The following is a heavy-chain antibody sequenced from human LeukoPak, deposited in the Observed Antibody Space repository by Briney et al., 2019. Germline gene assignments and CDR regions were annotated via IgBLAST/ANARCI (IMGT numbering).Heavy chain of an antibody. Sequence: GGSLRLSCAASGFIFDDYGMSWVRQVPGKGLEWVSGTNWNGGSTGYADSVKGRFTISRDNAKKSLYLQMNSLRAEDTALYHCARVSSGGSFYYFDYWGQEPWSPSPQ. V-gene: IGHV3-20*01. J-gene: IGHJ4*01. CDR2: TNWNGGST. CDR3: ARVSSGGSFYYFDY. CDR1: GFIFDDYG. D-gene: IGHD6-19*01.